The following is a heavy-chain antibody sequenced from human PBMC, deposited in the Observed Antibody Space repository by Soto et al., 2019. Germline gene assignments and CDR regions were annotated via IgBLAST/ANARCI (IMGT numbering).Heavy chain of an antibody. CDR1: GGSISGSYYY. CDR3: ASSQKGYNWNYFDH. CDR2: VFYTGFT. D-gene: IGHD1-20*01. Sequence: SETLSLTCAVSGGSISGSYYYWGWLRQSPGRGPEWIGSVFYTGFTSYNPSLESRVSVSVDTSKNQFSLKVSAATAADTAVYYCASSQKGYNWNYFDHWGQGALVTVSS. J-gene: IGHJ4*02. V-gene: IGHV4-39*01.